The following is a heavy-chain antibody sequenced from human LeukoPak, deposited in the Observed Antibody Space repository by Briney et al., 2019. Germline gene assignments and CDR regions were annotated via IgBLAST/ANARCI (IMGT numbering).Heavy chain of an antibody. V-gene: IGHV3-23*05. CDR2: INTDGSNT. CDR3: AKRVNGAFDI. J-gene: IGHJ3*02. CDR1: GFNFGSYD. Sequence: GGSLRLSCAASGFNFGSYDMNWVRQAPGKGLEYLSTINTDGSNTWYADSVKGRFTVSRDNSRSTVFLHMNNLRHEDTATYYCAKRVNGAFDIWGQGTMVSVPS.